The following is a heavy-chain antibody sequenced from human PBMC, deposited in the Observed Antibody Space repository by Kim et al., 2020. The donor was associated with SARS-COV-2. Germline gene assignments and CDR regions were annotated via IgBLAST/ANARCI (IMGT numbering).Heavy chain of an antibody. CDR2: INTNTGNP. CDR3: ARSAGAYYYYGMDV. CDR1: GYTFTSYA. J-gene: IGHJ6*02. Sequence: ASVKVSCKASGYTFTSYAMNWVRQAPGQGLEWMGWINTNTGNPTYAQGFTGRFVFSLDTSVSTAYLQISSLKAEDTAVYYCARSAGAYYYYGMDVWGQGTTVTVSS. D-gene: IGHD2-8*02. V-gene: IGHV7-4-1*02.